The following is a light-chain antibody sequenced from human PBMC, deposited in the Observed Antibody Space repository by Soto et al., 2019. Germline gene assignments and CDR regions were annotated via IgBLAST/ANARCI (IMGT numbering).Light chain of an antibody. V-gene: IGLV2-14*01. J-gene: IGLJ1*01. CDR1: SSDVGDYNY. CDR2: EVS. Sequence: QSALTQPASVSGSPGQSITISCTGTSSDVGDYNYVSWYQQHPGKAPKLMIYEVSNRPSGVSNRFSGSKSANTASLTISGLQAEDEADYYCSSYTSSSTYVFGTGTKLTVL. CDR3: SSYTSSSTYV.